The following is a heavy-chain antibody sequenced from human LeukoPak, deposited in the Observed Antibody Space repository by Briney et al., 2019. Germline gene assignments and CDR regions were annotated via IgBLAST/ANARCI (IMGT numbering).Heavy chain of an antibody. CDR1: GASISSHY. J-gene: IGHJ4*02. V-gene: IGHV4-59*08. CDR3: ARHRAYYDSGPFDY. CDR2: IHYSGDT. D-gene: IGHD3-16*01. Sequence: SETLSLTCTVSGASISSHYWSWIRQSPEKGLEWIGYIHYSGDTAYNPSLKSRVTMSVDMSKNHFSLKLNSVTAADTAVYYCARHRAYYDSGPFDYWGQGSLVTVSS.